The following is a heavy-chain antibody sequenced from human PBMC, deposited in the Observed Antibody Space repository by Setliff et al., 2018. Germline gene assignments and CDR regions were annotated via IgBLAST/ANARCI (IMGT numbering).Heavy chain of an antibody. Sequence: SETLSLTCTVSGESIRSNNWWNWVRQPPGKGLEWIGDIYQSGTTNYNPSLKSRVTMSVDTSKNQFSLNLSSVSAADTAVYYCARGGTYRYFDHWGQGTLVTVSS. CDR2: IYQSGTT. CDR3: ARGGTYRYFDH. D-gene: IGHD5-12*01. V-gene: IGHV4-4*02. CDR1: GESIRSNNW. J-gene: IGHJ4*02.